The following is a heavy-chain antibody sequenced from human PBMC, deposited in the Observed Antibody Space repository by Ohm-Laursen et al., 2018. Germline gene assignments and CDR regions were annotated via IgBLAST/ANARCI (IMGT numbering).Heavy chain of an antibody. CDR2: IKQDGGEK. CDR3: ARGRFLEYYDSSGYSIDY. J-gene: IGHJ4*02. Sequence: SLRLSCAASGFTFSNYWMSWVRQTPGKGLEWVANIKQDGGEKNFADSVKGRFTISRDNAKNSLYLQMNSLRAEDTAVYYCARGRFLEYYDSSGYSIDYWGQGTLVTVSS. V-gene: IGHV3-7*03. D-gene: IGHD3-22*01. CDR1: GFTFSNYW.